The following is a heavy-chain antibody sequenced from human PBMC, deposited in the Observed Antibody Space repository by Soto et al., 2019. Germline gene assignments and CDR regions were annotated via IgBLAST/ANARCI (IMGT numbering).Heavy chain of an antibody. V-gene: IGHV4-59*01. CDR1: GASISRYY. D-gene: IGHD2-2*01. CDR3: ARFTPIKGISTRLNDHRYYYYGMDV. J-gene: IGHJ6*02. CDR2: LYNTGST. Sequence: PSETLSLTCTVSGASISRYYWSWIRQSPGKGLEWIGYLYNTGSTIYNPSLKSRVTISVDTSKNQFSLKLSSVTAADTAVYYCARFTPIKGISTRLNDHRYYYYGMDVWGQGTTVTVSS.